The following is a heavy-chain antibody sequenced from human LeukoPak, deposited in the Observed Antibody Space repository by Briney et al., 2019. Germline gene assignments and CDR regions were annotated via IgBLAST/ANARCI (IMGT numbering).Heavy chain of an antibody. D-gene: IGHD2-2*01. V-gene: IGHV4-61*02. Sequence: SQTLSLTCTVSGGSISSGSYYWSWIRQPAGKGLEWIGRIYTSGSTNYNPPLKSRVTISVDTSKNQFSLKLSSVTAADTAVYYCARVSRSSTSWEYYFDYWGQGTLVTVSS. CDR3: ARVSRSSTSWEYYFDY. CDR2: IYTSGST. CDR1: GGSISSGSYY. J-gene: IGHJ4*02.